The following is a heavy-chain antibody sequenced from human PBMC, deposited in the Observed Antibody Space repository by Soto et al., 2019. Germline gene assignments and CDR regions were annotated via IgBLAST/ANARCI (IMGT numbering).Heavy chain of an antibody. J-gene: IGHJ6*02. CDR2: IYYSGST. CDR3: ARVTGRYYYGMDV. V-gene: IGHV4-31*03. CDR1: GGSISSGGYY. Sequence: SETLSLTCTVSGGSISSGGYYWSWIRQHPGKGLEWIGYIYYSGSTYYNPSLKSRVTISVDTSKNQFSLKLSSVTAADTAVYYCARVTGRYYYGMDVWGQGTKVTVSS.